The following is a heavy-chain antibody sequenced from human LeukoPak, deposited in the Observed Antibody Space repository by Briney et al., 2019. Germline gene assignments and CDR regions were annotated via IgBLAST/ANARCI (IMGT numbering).Heavy chain of an antibody. D-gene: IGHD3-10*01. J-gene: IGHJ4*02. CDR2: IKQDGSEK. Sequence: GGSLRLSCATSGFTFNSYGMSWVRQAPGKGLEWVANIKQDGSEKYYVDSVKGRFTISRDNAKNSLYLQMNSLRAEDTAVYYCARETEGFGELLNDYWGQGTLVTVSS. CDR1: GFTFNSYG. CDR3: ARETEGFGELLNDY. V-gene: IGHV3-7*01.